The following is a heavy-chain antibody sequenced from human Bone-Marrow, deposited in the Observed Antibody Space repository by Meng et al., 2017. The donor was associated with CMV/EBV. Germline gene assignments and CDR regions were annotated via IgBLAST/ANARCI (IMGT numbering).Heavy chain of an antibody. CDR3: ARGGEEYAPSWGDWFDP. D-gene: IGHD2-2*01. CDR2: INWNGGST. CDR1: GFTFDDYG. Sequence: GSLRLSRAASGFTFDDYGMSWVRQATGKGLEWVSGINWNGGSTGYADFVKGRFTISRDNAKNSLYLQMNSLRAEETALYYCARGGEEYAPSWGDWFDPWGQGTLVTVSS. V-gene: IGHV3-20*04. J-gene: IGHJ5*02.